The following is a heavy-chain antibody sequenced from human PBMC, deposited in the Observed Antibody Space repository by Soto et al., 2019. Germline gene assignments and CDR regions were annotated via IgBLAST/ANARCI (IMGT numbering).Heavy chain of an antibody. V-gene: IGHV3-30*18. CDR1: GFTFRSHG. Sequence: QVQLVESGGGVVQPGTSLRLSCAASGFTFRSHGMHWVRQVPGKGLEWVAAISNDGRSKYYADSAKGRFSISRDNSENTMYLQMNSLRVEDTAMYYCAKQYEFGGLEDYWGQGTLVTVSS. D-gene: IGHD3-3*01. J-gene: IGHJ4*02. CDR3: AKQYEFGGLEDY. CDR2: ISNDGRSK.